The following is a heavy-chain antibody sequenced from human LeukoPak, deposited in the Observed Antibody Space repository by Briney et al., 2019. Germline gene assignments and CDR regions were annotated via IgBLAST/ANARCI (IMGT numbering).Heavy chain of an antibody. CDR2: IKHDGNEK. J-gene: IGHJ4*02. V-gene: IGHV3-7*01. D-gene: IGHD2-21*02. CDR3: ARSSCGGDCYLGFDY. Sequence: PGGSLRLSCAASGFTFSNYYMSWVRQAPGKGLEWVANIKHDGNEKYYVDSVKGRFTISRDNADNSLYLQMSSLRAEDTAVYYCARSSCGGDCYLGFDYWGQGTLVTVSS. CDR1: GFTFSNYY.